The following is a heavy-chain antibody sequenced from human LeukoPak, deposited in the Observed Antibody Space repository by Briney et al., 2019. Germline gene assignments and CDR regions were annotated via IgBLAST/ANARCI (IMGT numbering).Heavy chain of an antibody. CDR3: ARHRGARLAAGQNWFDP. CDR1: GGSISSSSYY. Sequence: SETLSLTCTVSGGSISSSSYYWGWIRQPPGKGLEWIGSIYYSGSTYYNPSLKSRVTISVDTSKNQFSLKLSSVTAADTAVYYCARHRGARLAAGQNWFDPWGQGTLVTVSS. V-gene: IGHV4-39*01. CDR2: IYYSGST. J-gene: IGHJ5*02. D-gene: IGHD6-13*01.